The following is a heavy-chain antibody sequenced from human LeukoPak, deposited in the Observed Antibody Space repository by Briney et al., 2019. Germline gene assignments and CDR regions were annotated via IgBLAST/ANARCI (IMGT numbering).Heavy chain of an antibody. Sequence: PGGSLRLSCAASGFTFSSYAMHWVRQAPGKGLEWVAVISYDGSNKYYADSVKGRFTISRDNSKNTLYLQVNSLRAEDTAVYYCARDMFTIAAAGTFQFDYWGQGTLVTVSS. D-gene: IGHD6-13*01. CDR3: ARDMFTIAAAGTFQFDY. CDR1: GFTFSSYA. J-gene: IGHJ4*02. CDR2: ISYDGSNK. V-gene: IGHV3-30-3*01.